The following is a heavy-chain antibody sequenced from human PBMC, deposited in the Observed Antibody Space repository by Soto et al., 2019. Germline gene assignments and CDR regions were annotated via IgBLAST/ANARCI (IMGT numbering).Heavy chain of an antibody. CDR1: GFTFSSYS. CDR3: ARDQPGYSYGYGLGY. D-gene: IGHD5-18*01. V-gene: IGHV3-21*01. J-gene: IGHJ4*02. CDR2: ISSSSSYI. Sequence: EVQLVESGGGLVKPGGSLRLSCAASGFTFSSYSMNWVRQAPGKGLEWVSSISSSSSYIYYADSVKGRFTISRDNAKNSLYLQMNSLRDEDTAVYYCARDQPGYSYGYGLGYWGQGTLVTVSS.